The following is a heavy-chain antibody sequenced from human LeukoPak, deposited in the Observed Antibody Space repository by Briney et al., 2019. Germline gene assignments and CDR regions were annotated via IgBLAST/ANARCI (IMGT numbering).Heavy chain of an antibody. CDR2: ISSSSSTI. D-gene: IGHD3-22*01. CDR3: ARDSEGFTMIVVASRHLDY. J-gene: IGHJ4*02. V-gene: IGHV3-48*01. Sequence: GGSLRLSCAASGFTFSSHSMNWVRQAPGKGLEWVSYISSSSSTIYYADSVKGRFTISRDNAKNSLYLQMNSLRAEDTAVYYCARDSEGFTMIVVASRHLDYWGQGTLVTVSS. CDR1: GFTFSSHS.